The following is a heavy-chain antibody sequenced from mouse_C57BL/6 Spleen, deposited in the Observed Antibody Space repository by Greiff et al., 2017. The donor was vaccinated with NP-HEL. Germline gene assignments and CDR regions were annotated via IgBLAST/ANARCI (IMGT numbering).Heavy chain of an antibody. CDR1: GYTFTDYN. J-gene: IGHJ2*01. CDR3: ARDSSGYLDY. V-gene: IGHV1-18*01. CDR2: INPNNGGT. Sequence: EVQRVESGPELVKPGASVKIPCKASGYTFTDYNMDWVKQSHGKSLEWIGDINPNNGGTIYNQKFKGKATLTVDKSSSTAYMELRSLTSEDTAVYYCARDSSGYLDYWGQGTTLTVSS. D-gene: IGHD3-2*02.